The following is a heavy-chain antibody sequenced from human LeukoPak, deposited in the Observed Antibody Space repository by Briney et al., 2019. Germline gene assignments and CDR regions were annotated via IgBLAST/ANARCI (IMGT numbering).Heavy chain of an antibody. J-gene: IGHJ6*03. CDR3: ARGIMITFGGVIGDYYYYYMDV. CDR2: INHSGST. CDR1: GGSFSGYY. V-gene: IGHV4-34*01. D-gene: IGHD3-16*02. Sequence: PSETLSLTCAVYGGSFSGYYWSWIRQPPGKGLEWIGEINHSGSTNYKPSLESRVTISVDTSKNQFSLKLSSVTAADTAVYYCARGIMITFGGVIGDYYYYYMDVWGKGTTVTVSS.